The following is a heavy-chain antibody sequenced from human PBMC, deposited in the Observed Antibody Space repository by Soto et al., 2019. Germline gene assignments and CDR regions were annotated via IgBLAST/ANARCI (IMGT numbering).Heavy chain of an antibody. CDR3: AREIETAMDPCDY. V-gene: IGHV3-30-3*01. Sequence: GGSLRLSCAASGFSFTTYAMHWVRQAPGKGLEWVAVISDDGSIKYYADSVKGRFTISRDNSKNTFYLQMNSLRGDDTALYYCAREIETAMDPCDYWGQGAMVTVYS. CDR2: ISDDGSIK. J-gene: IGHJ4*02. D-gene: IGHD5-18*01. CDR1: GFSFTTYA.